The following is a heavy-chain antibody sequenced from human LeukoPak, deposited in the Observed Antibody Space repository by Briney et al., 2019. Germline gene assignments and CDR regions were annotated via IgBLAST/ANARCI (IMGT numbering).Heavy chain of an antibody. CDR2: IYYSGST. Sequence: PSETLSLTCTVSGGSISSGDYYWSWIRQPPGKGLEWIGYIYYSGSTYYNPSLKSRVTISVDTSKNQFSLKLSSVTAADTAVYYCASRHLFYDSSGYYTLPDYWGQGALVTVSS. D-gene: IGHD3-22*01. J-gene: IGHJ4*02. CDR3: ASRHLFYDSSGYYTLPDY. CDR1: GGSISSGDYY. V-gene: IGHV4-30-4*01.